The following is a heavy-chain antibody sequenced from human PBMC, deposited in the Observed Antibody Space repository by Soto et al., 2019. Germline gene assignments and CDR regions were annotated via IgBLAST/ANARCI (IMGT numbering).Heavy chain of an antibody. CDR2: ISARGGST. J-gene: IGHJ6*02. CDR3: ARDPPNDKTQLDYVMDV. Sequence: SLRLSCAASGVTFSSYTMNWVRQAPGKGLEWVSLISARGGSTYYADSVKGRFTISRDNSKNTLYLQMNSLRAEDTGVYYCARDPPNDKTQLDYVMDVWGQGTAVTVSS. CDR1: GVTFSSYT. D-gene: IGHD2-2*01. V-gene: IGHV3-23*01.